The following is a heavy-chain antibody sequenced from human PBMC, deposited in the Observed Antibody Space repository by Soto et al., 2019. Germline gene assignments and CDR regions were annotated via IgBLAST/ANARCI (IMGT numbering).Heavy chain of an antibody. D-gene: IGHD2-2*01. CDR1: GFTFSNAW. V-gene: IGHV3-15*07. CDR2: IKSKTDGGTT. J-gene: IGHJ6*02. CDR3: TTVGGTYCSSTSCYVGSYYYYGMDV. Sequence: GGSLRLSCAASGFTFSNAWMNWVRQAPGKGLEWVGRIKSKTDGGTTDYAAPVKGRFTISRDDSKNTLYLQMNSLKTEDTAVYYCTTVGGTYCSSTSCYVGSYYYYGMDVWGQGTTVTVSS.